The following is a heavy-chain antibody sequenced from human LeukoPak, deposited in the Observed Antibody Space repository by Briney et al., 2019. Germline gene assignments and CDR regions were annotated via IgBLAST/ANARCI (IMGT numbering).Heavy chain of an antibody. CDR1: GDTFATYW. J-gene: IGHJ4*02. V-gene: IGHV5-51*01. D-gene: IGHD4-17*01. CDR3: ARQYYGTPDGRYFDY. Sequence: GESLKISCKGSGDTFATYWIGWVRQLPGKGLEWMGIIYPGDSDTRYSPSFQGQVTISADKSISTAYLQWSSLKASDTAMYYCARQYYGTPDGRYFDYWGQGTLVTVSS. CDR2: IYPGDSDT.